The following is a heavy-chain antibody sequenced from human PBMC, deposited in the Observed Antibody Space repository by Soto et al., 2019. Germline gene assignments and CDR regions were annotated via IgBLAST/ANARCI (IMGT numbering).Heavy chain of an antibody. D-gene: IGHD1-7*01. Sequence: QVQMVQSGAEVKKPGSSARVSCKVSGGTFSRHSISWVRQAPGQGLEWMGGIIPIFDATQYAQKFQGRLTVTADESTTTFHMDLSGRWPEDTAIYYCARDLTSVRGTWGQGTLVTVS. CDR3: ARDLTSVRGT. CDR2: IIPIFDAT. CDR1: GGTFSRHS. V-gene: IGHV1-69*01. J-gene: IGHJ4*02.